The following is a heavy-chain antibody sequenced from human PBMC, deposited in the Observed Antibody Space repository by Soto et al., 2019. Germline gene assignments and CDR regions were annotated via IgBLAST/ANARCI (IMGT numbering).Heavy chain of an antibody. CDR3: ARELRHYYDSSGYYSSCYFDY. V-gene: IGHV4-59*01. J-gene: IGHJ4*02. Sequence: SETLSLTCTVSGGSISSYYWSWIRQPPGKGLEWIGYIYYSGSTNYNPSLKSRVTISVDTSKNQFSLKLSSVTAADTAVYYCARELRHYYDSSGYYSSCYFDYWGQGTLVTVSS. D-gene: IGHD3-22*01. CDR1: GGSISSYY. CDR2: IYYSGST.